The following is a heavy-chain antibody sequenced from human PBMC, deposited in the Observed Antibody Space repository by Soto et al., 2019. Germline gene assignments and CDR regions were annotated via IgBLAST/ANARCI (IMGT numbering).Heavy chain of an antibody. D-gene: IGHD3-10*01. CDR2: INHSGST. CDR1: GGSFSGYY. Sequence: QVQLQQWGAGLLKPSETLSLTCAVYGGSFSGYYWSWIRQPPGKGLEWIGEINHSGSTNYNPSLKSRVTMSVDTSKNQFSLKLSSVTAADTAVYYCARGGGPRYWGLGTLVTVSS. V-gene: IGHV4-34*01. J-gene: IGHJ4*02. CDR3: ARGGGPRY.